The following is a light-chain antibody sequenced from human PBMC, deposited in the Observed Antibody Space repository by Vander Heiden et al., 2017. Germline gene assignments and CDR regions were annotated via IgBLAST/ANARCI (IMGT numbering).Light chain of an antibody. Sequence: QSALTQPASVSGSPGQSVTISCSGSSSDVGGHNYVSWYQQLPGKAPKLIISEVSHRPSGIPNRFSGSKSGNTASLTISGLQAEDEADYYCSSWASRNTRVVFGGGTKLTVL. V-gene: IGLV2-14*01. CDR3: SSWASRNTRVV. CDR2: EVS. J-gene: IGLJ2*01. CDR1: SSDVGGHNY.